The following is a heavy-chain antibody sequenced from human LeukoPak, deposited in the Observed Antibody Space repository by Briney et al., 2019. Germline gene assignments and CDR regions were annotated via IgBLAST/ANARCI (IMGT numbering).Heavy chain of an antibody. D-gene: IGHD3-3*01. CDR2: ISYDGSQT. Sequence: GRPLRLSCAVSGITFSIYGMHWVRQAPGKGLEWVSMISYDGSQTYYADSVKGRFTISRDNSKNTLYLQMNSLRAEDTAVYYCTKDQTDFWSGFYDHWGQGTLVTVSS. CDR1: GITFSIYG. J-gene: IGHJ4*02. V-gene: IGHV3-30*18. CDR3: TKDQTDFWSGFYDH.